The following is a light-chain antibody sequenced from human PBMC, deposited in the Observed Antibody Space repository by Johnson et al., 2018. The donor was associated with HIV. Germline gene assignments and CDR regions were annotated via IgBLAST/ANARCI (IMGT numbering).Light chain of an antibody. CDR1: SSNIVNNY. V-gene: IGLV1-51*01. CDR2: DNN. CDR3: GTWDSSLSARV. Sequence: QSVLTQPPSVSAAPGQKVTISCSGSSSNIVNNYVSWYQQLPGTAPKLLIYDNNKRPSGIPDRFSGSKSGTSATLGITGLQTGDEADYYCGTWDSSLSARVFGTGTKVTVL. J-gene: IGLJ1*01.